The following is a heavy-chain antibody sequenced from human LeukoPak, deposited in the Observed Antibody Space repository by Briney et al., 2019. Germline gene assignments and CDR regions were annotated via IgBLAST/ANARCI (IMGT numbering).Heavy chain of an antibody. CDR3: ARKYCSSTSCYFPPFDI. V-gene: IGHV4-38-2*01. Sequence: SETLSLTCAVSGYSISGGYDWGWGRQPPGKRRGWIGSIYHSGSTYYNPSLKSRVTISVDTSKNQFSLKLSSVTAADTAVYYCARKYCSSTSCYFPPFDIWGQGTMVTVS. J-gene: IGHJ3*02. D-gene: IGHD2-2*01. CDR2: IYHSGST. CDR1: GYSISGGYD.